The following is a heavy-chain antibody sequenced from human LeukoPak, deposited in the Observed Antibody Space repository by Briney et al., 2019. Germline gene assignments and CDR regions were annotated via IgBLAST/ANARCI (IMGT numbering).Heavy chain of an antibody. CDR3: ASLTSVAGSWVDY. J-gene: IGHJ4*02. V-gene: IGHV4-59*08. CDR2: IYYSGST. CDR1: GGSISSYC. D-gene: IGHD6-19*01. Sequence: SETLSLTCTVSGGSISSYCWSWIRQPPGKGLEWIGYIYYSGSTNYNPSLKSRVTISVDTSKNQFSLKLSSVTAADTAVYYCASLTSVAGSWVDYWGQGTPVTVSS.